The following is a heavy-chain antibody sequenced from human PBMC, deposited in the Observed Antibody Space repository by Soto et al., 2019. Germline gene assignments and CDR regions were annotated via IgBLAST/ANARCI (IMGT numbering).Heavy chain of an antibody. J-gene: IGHJ4*02. D-gene: IGHD3-22*01. CDR1: GFPLRNYG. CDR3: AKDKFYD. V-gene: IGHV3-23*01. CDR2: KSGSDGTT. Sequence: EVQLLQSEGNLVQPGGSLGPPFAPSGFPLRNYGLIWFRRAPGRGLEWASSKSGSDGTTYYADSVRGRFTISRDNSKNTLYLQMNTVRAEDTAVYYCAKDKFYDWGQGTLVTVSS.